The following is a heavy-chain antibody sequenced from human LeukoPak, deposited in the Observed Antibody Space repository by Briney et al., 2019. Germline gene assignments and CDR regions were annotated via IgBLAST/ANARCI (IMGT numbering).Heavy chain of an antibody. CDR3: ARVLDIVGATNLRYYYYGMDV. CDR2: INASNGNT. J-gene: IGHJ6*02. D-gene: IGHD1-26*01. CDR1: GYTFTSYA. V-gene: IGHV1-3*01. Sequence: EASVKVSCKASGYTFTSYAMHWVRQAPGQRLEWMGWINASNGNTKYSQKFQGRVTITRDTSASTAYMELSRLRSEDTAVYYCARVLDIVGATNLRYYYYGMDVWGQGTTVTVSS.